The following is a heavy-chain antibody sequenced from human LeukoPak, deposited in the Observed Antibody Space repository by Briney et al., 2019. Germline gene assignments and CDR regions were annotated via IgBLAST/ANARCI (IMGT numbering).Heavy chain of an antibody. Sequence: KPSETLSLTCTVSGDSISSYYWSWLRQPPGKGLEWMGHIHSSGGSSYYPSLKSRLTLSIDTSRNQLSLKLPSVTAADTAVYFCARLGSYHDFWGQGALVTVSS. J-gene: IGHJ4*02. CDR2: IHSSGGS. CDR3: ARLGSYHDF. D-gene: IGHD1-26*01. V-gene: IGHV4-4*09. CDR1: GDSISSYY.